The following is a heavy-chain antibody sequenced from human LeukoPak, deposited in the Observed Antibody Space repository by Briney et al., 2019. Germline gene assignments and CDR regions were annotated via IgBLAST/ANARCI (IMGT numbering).Heavy chain of an antibody. Sequence: PSETLSLTCTVSGGSISSYYWSWIRQPAGKGLEWIGRIYTSGSTNYNPSLKSRVTMSVDTSKNRFSLKLSSVTAADTAVYYCAGLYYYGSGSSFDYWGQGTLVTVSS. CDR2: IYTSGST. V-gene: IGHV4-4*07. J-gene: IGHJ4*02. CDR1: GGSISSYY. CDR3: AGLYYYGSGSSFDY. D-gene: IGHD3-10*01.